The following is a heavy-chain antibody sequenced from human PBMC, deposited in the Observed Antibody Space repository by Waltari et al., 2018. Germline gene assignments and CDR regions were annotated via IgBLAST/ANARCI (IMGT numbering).Heavy chain of an antibody. J-gene: IGHJ5*01. V-gene: IGHV4-4*02. CDR2: IHRSGRT. CDR1: GDSMFTNNW. Sequence: QLQLQESGPGLVKPSGTLSLTCRVSGDSMFTNNWWSWVRQSPEKGLEWIGQIHRSGRTNYNPSLESRVTISLDTANNQFSLKLASTTAADTAVYYCARDRGRGLYLDSWGQGILVTVSP. D-gene: IGHD2-15*01. CDR3: ARDRGRGLYLDS.